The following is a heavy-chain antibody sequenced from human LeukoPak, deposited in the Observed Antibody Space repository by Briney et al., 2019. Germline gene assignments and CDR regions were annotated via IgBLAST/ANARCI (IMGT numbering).Heavy chain of an antibody. V-gene: IGHV3-33*05. Sequence: PGGSLRLSCVASGFTFSSYGMHWVRQAPGKGLEWVAAIQHDGSRKYYADSAKGRFTISRDDSKNTLYLQMDSLRAADTAVYYCARDNCGTPSCFDFWGQGTLVTVSS. CDR2: IQHDGSRK. CDR3: ARDNCGTPSCFDF. D-gene: IGHD2-2*01. J-gene: IGHJ4*02. CDR1: GFTFSSYG.